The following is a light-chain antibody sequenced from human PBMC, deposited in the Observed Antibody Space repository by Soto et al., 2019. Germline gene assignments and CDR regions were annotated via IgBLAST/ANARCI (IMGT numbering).Light chain of an antibody. Sequence: EDVLSQSPGTLSLSPGDRASLSCRASQSVSNNYLAWHQQRPGQAPRLLIFGASNRATGVPDRFTGSASGTDFTLTISRLQPEDFALYFCQQYASPPVTFGGGTKVDI. V-gene: IGKV3-20*01. CDR1: QSVSNNY. CDR3: QQYASPPVT. J-gene: IGKJ4*01. CDR2: GAS.